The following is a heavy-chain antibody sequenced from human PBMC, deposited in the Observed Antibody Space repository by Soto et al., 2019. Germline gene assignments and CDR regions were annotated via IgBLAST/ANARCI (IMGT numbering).Heavy chain of an antibody. CDR3: ARVSGSYYYAMDV. CDR2: IYLSVST. D-gene: IGHD1-26*01. CDR1: GGSISSSNW. Sequence: QVQLQVSGPGLVKPSGTLSLTCAVAGGSISSSNWLRWVRQPPGKGLVWIGEIYLSVSTNYNPSLRCRVTISGAKSKHQYSLKLSSVTAADTAVSYCARVSGSYYYAMDVWGQGTTVTFSS. V-gene: IGHV4-4*02. J-gene: IGHJ6*02.